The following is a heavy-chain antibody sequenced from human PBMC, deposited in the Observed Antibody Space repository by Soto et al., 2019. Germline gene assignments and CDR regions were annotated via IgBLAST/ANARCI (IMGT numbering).Heavy chain of an antibody. CDR3: ARGRGDGGESS. Sequence: QVQLVQSGAEVKKPGSSVKVSCKASGGTFSSYTISWVRQAPGQGLEWMGRIIPIRGIANYAQKFQGRVTITADNSTSSAYMELSSLRSEYTAVYDCARGRGDGGESSWGPGTLVTVSS. CDR1: GGTFSSYT. J-gene: IGHJ5*02. V-gene: IGHV1-69*02. CDR2: IIPIRGIA. D-gene: IGHD2-21*02.